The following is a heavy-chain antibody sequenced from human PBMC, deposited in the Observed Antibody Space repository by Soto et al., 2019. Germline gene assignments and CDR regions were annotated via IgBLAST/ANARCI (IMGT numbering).Heavy chain of an antibody. V-gene: IGHV4-34*01. J-gene: IGHJ4*02. Sequence: PSETLSLTCAVYGGSFSGYYWSWIRQPPGKGLEWIGEINHSGSTNYNPSLKSRVTISVDTSKNQFSLKLTSVTAADTAVYYCATGLGGNRGYWGQGALVTVSS. CDR3: ATGLGGNRGY. CDR1: GGSFSGYY. D-gene: IGHD2-15*01. CDR2: INHSGST.